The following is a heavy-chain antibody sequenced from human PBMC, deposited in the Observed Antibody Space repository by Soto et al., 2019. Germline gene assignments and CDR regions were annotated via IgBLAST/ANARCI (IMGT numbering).Heavy chain of an antibody. CDR3: ARGSSSGYRTYYYFDY. D-gene: IGHD5-18*01. CDR2: INPNSGGT. J-gene: IGHJ4*02. CDR1: GGTFSSYA. V-gene: IGHV1-2*02. Sequence: ASVKVSCKASGGTFSSYAISWVRQAPGQGLEWMGWINPNSGGTNYAQKFQGRVTMTRDTSISTAYMELSRLRSDDTAVYYCARGSSSGYRTYYYFDYWGQGTLVTVSS.